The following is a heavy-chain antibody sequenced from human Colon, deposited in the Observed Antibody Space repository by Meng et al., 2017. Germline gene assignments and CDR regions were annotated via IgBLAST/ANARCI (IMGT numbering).Heavy chain of an antibody. Sequence: GESLMISCKGSGYSFTSYWIGWVRQMPGKGLEWMGIIYPGDSDTRYSPSFQGQVTISADKSISTAYLQWSSLKASDTAMYYCARRAYRTIAVAGGGNWFDPWGQGTLVTVSS. D-gene: IGHD6-19*01. CDR3: ARRAYRTIAVAGGGNWFDP. V-gene: IGHV5-51*01. J-gene: IGHJ5*02. CDR2: IYPGDSDT. CDR1: GYSFTSYW.